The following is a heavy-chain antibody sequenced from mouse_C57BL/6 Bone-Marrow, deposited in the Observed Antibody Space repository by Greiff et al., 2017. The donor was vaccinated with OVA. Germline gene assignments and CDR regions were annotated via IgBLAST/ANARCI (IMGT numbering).Heavy chain of an antibody. V-gene: IGHV1-75*01. CDR2: IFPGSGRP. Sequence: LVKPGASVKISCKASGYTFTDYYINWVKQRPGQGLEWIGWIFPGSGRPYYNEKFKGKATLTVDKSSSTAYMWLCSLTSEDSAVYFCASPYDYDPLDYWGQGTTLTVSS. D-gene: IGHD2-4*01. CDR3: ASPYDYDPLDY. J-gene: IGHJ2*01. CDR1: GYTFTDYY.